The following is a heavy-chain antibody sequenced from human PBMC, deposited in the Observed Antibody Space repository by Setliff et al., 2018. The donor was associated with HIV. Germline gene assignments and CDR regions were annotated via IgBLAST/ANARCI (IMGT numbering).Heavy chain of an antibody. CDR3: VRGHCNSDKCWYTWFDP. J-gene: IGHJ5*02. CDR2: IGSYSGYT. V-gene: IGHV1-18*01. D-gene: IGHD2-2*01. Sequence: ASVKVSCKASNYTLINYGVSWVRQAPGQGLEWMGWIGSYSGYTVYAQKFQDRLTMTTDTSTTTASMELRSLRSDDTAVYYCVRGHCNSDKCWYTWFDPWGQGTLVTVS. CDR1: NYTLINYG.